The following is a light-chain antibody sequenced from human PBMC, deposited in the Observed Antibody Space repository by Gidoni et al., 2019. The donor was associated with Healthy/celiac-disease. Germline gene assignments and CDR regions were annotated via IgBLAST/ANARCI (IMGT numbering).Light chain of an antibody. CDR3: QQSSSTPWT. CDR1: QSISSY. CDR2: AAS. Sequence: DIQMTQSPSSLSASVGDRVTITCRASQSISSYVNWYQQKPGTAPKLLIYAASSLQSGVPSSFSGSGSGTDFTLTISSLQPEDFATYYCQQSSSTPWTFGQGTKVEIK. V-gene: IGKV1-39*01. J-gene: IGKJ1*01.